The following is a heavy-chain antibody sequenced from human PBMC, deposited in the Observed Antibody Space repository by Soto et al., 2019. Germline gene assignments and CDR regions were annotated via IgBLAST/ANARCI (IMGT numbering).Heavy chain of an antibody. D-gene: IGHD3-10*01. J-gene: IGHJ5*02. V-gene: IGHV1-46*04. CDR1: GYTFTSYY. CDR2: INPSGGST. Sequence: ASVKVSCKASGYTFTSYYMHWVRQAPGQGLEWMGIINPSGGSTSYAQKLQGRVTMTRDTSTSTVYMELSSLRSEDTAVYYCARALYYYGSGSTSAWFDPWGQGTLVTVSS. CDR3: ARALYYYGSGSTSAWFDP.